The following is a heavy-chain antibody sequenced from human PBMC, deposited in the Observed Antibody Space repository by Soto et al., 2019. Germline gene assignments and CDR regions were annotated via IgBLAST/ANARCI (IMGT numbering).Heavy chain of an antibody. V-gene: IGHV4-61*01. D-gene: IGHD2-15*01. CDR2: IYYTGTT. J-gene: IGHJ4*02. Sequence: ETLCLPCAVSGGSVNSSFFYWSWVRQPPGERLEWIGYIYYTGTTNYNPSLASRVAMSVDTSKKQFTLNSRSLTAADTAVYYCARTVVVVVSNVPDYFDYWGQGMLVTVSS. CDR3: ARTVVVVVSNVPDYFDY. CDR1: GGSVNSSFFY.